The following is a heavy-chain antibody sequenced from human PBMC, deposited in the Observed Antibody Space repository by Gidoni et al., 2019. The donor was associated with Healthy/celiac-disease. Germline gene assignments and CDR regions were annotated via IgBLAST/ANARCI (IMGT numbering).Heavy chain of an antibody. J-gene: IGHJ3*02. CDR1: GFTFSSYW. D-gene: IGHD1-26*01. CDR3: ARDRMSGGAFDI. CDR2: INSDGSST. V-gene: IGHV3-74*01. Sequence: EVQLVESGGGLVQPGGSLRLSCAASGFTFSSYWLHWVRQAPGKGLVWVSRINSDGSSTSYADSVKGRFTISRDNAKNTLYLQMNSLRAEDTAVYYCARDRMSGGAFDIWGQGTMVTVSS.